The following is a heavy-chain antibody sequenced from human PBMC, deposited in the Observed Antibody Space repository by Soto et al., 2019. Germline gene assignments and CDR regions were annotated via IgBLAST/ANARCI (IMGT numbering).Heavy chain of an antibody. Sequence: SETPSLTCTVSGVSISSGVYYWSWLRHYPGKGLEWIGYINHSGSTYYNPSLRSRVNISVDTSKNQFSLSLNSVTAADTAVYFFSRDCVRGEFWDFCGQGTLVTGSS. CDR1: GVSISSGVYY. V-gene: IGHV4-31*03. CDR2: INHSGST. J-gene: IGHJ4*02. CDR3: SRDCVRGEFWDF. D-gene: IGHD3-3*01.